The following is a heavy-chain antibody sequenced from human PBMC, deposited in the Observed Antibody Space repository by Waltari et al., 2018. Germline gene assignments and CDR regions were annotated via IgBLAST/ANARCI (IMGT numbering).Heavy chain of an antibody. CDR3: ARPTTPRGRGYYYGMDV. V-gene: IGHV1-69*02. D-gene: IGHD3-10*01. J-gene: IGHJ6*02. CDR1: GGTFSSYT. CDR2: IIPILGIA. Sequence: QVQLVQSGAEVKKPGSSVKVSCKASGGTFSSYTISWVRQAPGQGLEWMGRIIPILGIANYAQKFQGRVTITADKSTSTAYMELSSLRSEDTAVYYCARPTTPRGRGYYYGMDVWGQGTTVTVSS.